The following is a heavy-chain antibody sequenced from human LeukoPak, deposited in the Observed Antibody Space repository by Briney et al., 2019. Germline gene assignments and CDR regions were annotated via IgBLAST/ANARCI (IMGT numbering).Heavy chain of an antibody. D-gene: IGHD3-10*01. V-gene: IGHV1-18*01. CDR2: ISAYNGNT. CDR1: GGTFSNFA. CDR3: ARDNGSGSYRPHSTNYNLGY. Sequence: ASVKVSCKASGGTFSNFAISWVRQAPGQGLEWMGWISAYNGNTNYAQKLQGRVTMTTDTSTSTAYMELRSLRSDDTAVYYCARDNGSGSYRPHSTNYNLGYWGQGTLVTVSS. J-gene: IGHJ4*02.